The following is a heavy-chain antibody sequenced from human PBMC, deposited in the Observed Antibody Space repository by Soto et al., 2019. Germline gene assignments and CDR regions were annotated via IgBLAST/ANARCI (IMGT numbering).Heavy chain of an antibody. CDR2: INAGNGNT. V-gene: IGHV1-3*01. CDR1: GYTFTSYA. D-gene: IGHD4-4*01. CDR3: ASSYSNYALIDYYYYGMDV. Sequence: ASVKLSSEASGYTFTSYAMHWVRQAPGQRLEWMGWINAGNGNTKYSQKFQGRVTITRDTSASTAYMELSSLRSEDTAVYYCASSYSNYALIDYYYYGMDVWGQGTTVTVSS. J-gene: IGHJ6*02.